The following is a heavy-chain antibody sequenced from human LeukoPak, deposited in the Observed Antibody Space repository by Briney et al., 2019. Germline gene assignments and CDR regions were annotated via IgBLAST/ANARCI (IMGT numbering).Heavy chain of an antibody. Sequence: SETLSLTCAVYGGSFSGYYWSWIRQPPGKGQEWVGEINHSGSSNYNPSLKSRVTISVDTSKNQFSLKLSSVTAADTAVYYCARGEDGDYYFQHWGQGTLVTVSS. D-gene: IGHD4-17*01. CDR3: ARGEDGDYYFQH. J-gene: IGHJ1*01. CDR2: INHSGSS. V-gene: IGHV4-34*01. CDR1: GGSFSGYY.